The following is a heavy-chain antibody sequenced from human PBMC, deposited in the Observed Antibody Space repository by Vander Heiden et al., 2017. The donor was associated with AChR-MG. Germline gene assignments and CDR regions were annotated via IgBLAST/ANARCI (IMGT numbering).Heavy chain of an antibody. D-gene: IGHD1-7*01. CDR3: AAIGGTGTTIGWFDP. J-gene: IGHJ5*02. CDR1: GGTFSSYA. V-gene: IGHV1-69*01. Sequence: QVQLVQFGAGVKKPGSSVTVSCKASGGTFSSYAISWVRQAPGQGLEWMGGIIPIFGTANYAQKFQGRVTITADESTSTAYMELSSLRSEDTAVYYCAAIGGTGTTIGWFDPWGQGTLVTVSS. CDR2: IIPIFGTA.